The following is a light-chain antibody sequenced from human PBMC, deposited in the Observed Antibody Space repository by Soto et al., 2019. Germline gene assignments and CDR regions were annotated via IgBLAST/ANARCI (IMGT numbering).Light chain of an antibody. V-gene: IGKV3-20*01. CDR3: QQYASAPLT. CDR2: GAS. J-gene: IGKJ4*01. CDR1: QSVGRSD. Sequence: ENVLTQSPATLSLSPGEKATLSCRASQSVGRSDVACYQYKPGQAPSLFLAGASSRATGIPDTFSGSGSGTDFTLTISRLESEDFAVYYCQQYASAPLTFGGGTKVEI.